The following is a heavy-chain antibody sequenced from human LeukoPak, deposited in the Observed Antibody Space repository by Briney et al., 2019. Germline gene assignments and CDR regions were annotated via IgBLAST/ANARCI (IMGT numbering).Heavy chain of an antibody. D-gene: IGHD3-10*01. J-gene: IGHJ4*02. Sequence: SETLSLTCAVYGGSFSGYYWSWIRQPPGKGLEWIGEINHSGSTNYNPSLKSRVTMSIGTSKNQFSLKLSSVTAADTAIYYCARDAKYYYGSRTYFFFEYWGQGTLLSVSS. CDR3: ARDAKYYYGSRTYFFFEY. CDR1: GGSFSGYY. V-gene: IGHV4-34*01. CDR2: INHSGST.